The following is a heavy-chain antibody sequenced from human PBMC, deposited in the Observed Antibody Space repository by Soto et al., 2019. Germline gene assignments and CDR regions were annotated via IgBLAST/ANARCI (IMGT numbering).Heavy chain of an antibody. J-gene: IGHJ4*02. Sequence: SETLSLTCTVSGGSISSSSYYWGWIRQPPGKGLEWIGSIYYSGSTYYNPSLKSRVTISVDTSKNQFSLKLSSVTAADTAVYNCARRRSFSSIAARPVFDYWGQGTLVTVSS. CDR2: IYYSGST. CDR1: GGSISSSSYY. D-gene: IGHD6-6*01. V-gene: IGHV4-39*01. CDR3: ARRRSFSSIAARPVFDY.